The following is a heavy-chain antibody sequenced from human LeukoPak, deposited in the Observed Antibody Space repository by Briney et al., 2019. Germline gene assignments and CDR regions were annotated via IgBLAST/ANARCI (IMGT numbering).Heavy chain of an antibody. CDR2: INHSGST. Sequence: PSETLSLTCAVYGGSFSGYYWSWIRQPPGKGLEWIGEINHSGSTNYNPSLKSRVTISVDTSKNQFSLKLSSVTAADTAVYYRASEGAFFDYWGQRTLVTVSS. CDR3: ASEGAFFDY. D-gene: IGHD3-16*01. CDR1: GGSFSGYY. J-gene: IGHJ4*02. V-gene: IGHV4-34*01.